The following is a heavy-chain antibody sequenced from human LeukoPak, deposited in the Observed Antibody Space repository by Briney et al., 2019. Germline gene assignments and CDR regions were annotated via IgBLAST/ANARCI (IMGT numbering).Heavy chain of an antibody. CDR3: ARLESSGWYRFDC. Sequence: PGGSLRLSCAASGFTLSTYSLNWVRQAPGKGLEWVAFIRYDGSNKYYADSVKGRFTISRDNAKNSLYLQMNSLRVEDTGLYYCARLESSGWYRFDCWGQGTLVTVSS. CDR2: IRYDGSNK. V-gene: IGHV3-33*08. J-gene: IGHJ4*02. D-gene: IGHD6-19*01. CDR1: GFTLSTYS.